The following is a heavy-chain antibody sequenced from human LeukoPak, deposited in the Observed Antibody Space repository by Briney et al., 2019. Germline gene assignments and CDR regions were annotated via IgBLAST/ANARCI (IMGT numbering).Heavy chain of an antibody. CDR3: AREVRYYDILTGYYYYGMDV. J-gene: IGHJ6*02. V-gene: IGHV4-59*01. Sequence: PSETLSLTCTVSGGSISSYYWSWIRQPPGKGLEWIGYIYYSGSTNYNPSLKSRVTISVDTSKNQFSLKLSSVTAADTAVYYCAREVRYYDILTGYYYYGMDVWGQGTTVTVSS. CDR1: GGSISSYY. D-gene: IGHD3-9*01. CDR2: IYYSGST.